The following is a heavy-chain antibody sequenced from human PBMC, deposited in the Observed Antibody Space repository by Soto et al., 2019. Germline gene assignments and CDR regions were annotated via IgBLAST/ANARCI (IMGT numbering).Heavy chain of an antibody. D-gene: IGHD3-10*01. CDR1: GASISSTTYY. CDR2: IYYRGNT. Sequence: SETLSLTCTVSGASISSTTYYWGWIRQPPGKGLEWIGSIYYRGNTYDNPSLQSRVTISVDTSKNQFSLKMSSVTAADTAVYYCARHSVQWFGQLGPWGQGALVT. V-gene: IGHV4-39*01. J-gene: IGHJ5*02. CDR3: ARHSVQWFGQLGP.